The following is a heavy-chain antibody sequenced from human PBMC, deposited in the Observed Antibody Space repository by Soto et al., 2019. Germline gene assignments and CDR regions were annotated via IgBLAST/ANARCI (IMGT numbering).Heavy chain of an antibody. V-gene: IGHV4-39*01. Sequence: QLQLQESGPGLVKPSETLSLTCTVSGGSISSSSYYWGWIRQPPGKGLEWIGSIYYSGSTYYNPSLKSRVTRSVDTSKNQFSLKLSSVTAADTAVYYCARHVDTAMGPRYYYYMDVWGKGTTVTVSS. J-gene: IGHJ6*03. CDR2: IYYSGST. CDR1: GGSISSSSYY. CDR3: ARHVDTAMGPRYYYYMDV. D-gene: IGHD5-18*01.